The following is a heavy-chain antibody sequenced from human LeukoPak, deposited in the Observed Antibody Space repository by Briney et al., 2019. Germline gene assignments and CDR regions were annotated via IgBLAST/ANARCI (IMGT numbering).Heavy chain of an antibody. CDR2: INPNSGGT. CDR1: GYTFTGYY. Sequence: ASVKVSCKASGYTFTGYYMHWVRRAPGQGLEWMGWINPNSGGTNYAQKFQGGVTMTRDTSISTAYMELSRLRSDDTAVYYCARGGGYYDSSGYFDYWGQGTLVTVSS. V-gene: IGHV1-2*02. J-gene: IGHJ4*02. D-gene: IGHD3-22*01. CDR3: ARGGGYYDSSGYFDY.